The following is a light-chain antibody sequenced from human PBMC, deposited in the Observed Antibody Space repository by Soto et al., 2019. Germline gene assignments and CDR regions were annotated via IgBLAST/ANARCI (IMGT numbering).Light chain of an antibody. CDR3: QKYNSAPRT. CDR2: GAS. Sequence: DIQMTQSPSSLSASVGDRVTITCRASQGISNYLAWYQQKPGKVPKLLIFGASTLQSGVPSRFSGSGSGTDFTLTISSLQPEDVATYYCQKYNSAPRTFGRGNKVEIK. V-gene: IGKV1-27*01. J-gene: IGKJ1*01. CDR1: QGISNY.